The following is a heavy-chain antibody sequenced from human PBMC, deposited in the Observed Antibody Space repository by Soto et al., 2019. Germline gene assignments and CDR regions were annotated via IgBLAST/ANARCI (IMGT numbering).Heavy chain of an antibody. D-gene: IGHD3-3*01. J-gene: IGHJ6*03. CDR2: INHSGST. V-gene: IGHV4-34*01. CDR3: ARLGGYYDFWSGYYTGIKGYYMDV. CDR1: GGSFSGYY. Sequence: PSETLSLTCAVYGGSFSGYYWSWIRQPPGKGLEWIGEINHSGSTSYNPSLKSRVTISVDTSKNQFSLKLSSVTAADTAVYYCARLGGYYDFWSGYYTGIKGYYMDVWGKGTTVTVSS.